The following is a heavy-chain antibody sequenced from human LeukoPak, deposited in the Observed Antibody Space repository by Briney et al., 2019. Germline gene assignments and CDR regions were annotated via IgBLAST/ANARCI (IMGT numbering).Heavy chain of an antibody. J-gene: IGHJ4*02. CDR1: GYTFTGYY. CDR2: INPNSGGT. D-gene: IGHD6-13*01. CDR3: ASLRYSSSWHDY. Sequence: ASVKVSCKASGYTFTGYYMHWVRQAPGQGLWWMVRINPNSGGTNYAQKFQGRVTMTRDTSISTAYMELSRLRSDDTAVYYCASLRYSSSWHDYWGQGTLVTVSS. V-gene: IGHV1-2*06.